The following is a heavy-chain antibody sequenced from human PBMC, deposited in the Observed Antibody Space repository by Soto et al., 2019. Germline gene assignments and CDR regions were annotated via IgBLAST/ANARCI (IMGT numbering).Heavy chain of an antibody. V-gene: IGHV4-59*12. CDR2: ISDSGST. D-gene: IGHD2-21*02. CDR1: GGSMSSYF. CDR3: ATLPPRIVVMTTEIPS. Sequence: SETLSLTCTVSGGSMSSYFWSWIRQPPGRGLEWIGYISDSGSTNYKTSLKSRVTISVDTSKNQFSLKVTSVTAADTAVYYCATLPPRIVVMTTEIPSWGQGTLVTVSS. J-gene: IGHJ5*02.